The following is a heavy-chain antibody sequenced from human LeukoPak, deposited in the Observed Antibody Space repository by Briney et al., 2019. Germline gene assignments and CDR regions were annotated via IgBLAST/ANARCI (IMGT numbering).Heavy chain of an antibody. J-gene: IGHJ4*02. Sequence: GGSLRLSCAASGFTFSDYGMNWVRQAPGKGLEWVSGISWNSGSIGYADSVKGRFTISRDNAKNSLYLQMNSLRAEDTALYYCAKDGTYYYDSSGYWGYFDYWGQGTLVTVSS. D-gene: IGHD3-22*01. CDR2: ISWNSGSI. CDR1: GFTFSDYG. V-gene: IGHV3-9*01. CDR3: AKDGTYYYDSSGYWGYFDY.